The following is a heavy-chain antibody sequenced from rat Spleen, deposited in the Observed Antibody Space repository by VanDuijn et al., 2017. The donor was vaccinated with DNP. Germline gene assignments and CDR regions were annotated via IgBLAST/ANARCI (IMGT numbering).Heavy chain of an antibody. CDR1: GFSFRNYY. D-gene: IGHD1-10*01. CDR3: AREQHYYFDY. J-gene: IGHJ2*01. V-gene: IGHV5-25*01. Sequence: EVQLVESGGGLVQPGRSLKLSCTASGFSFRNYYMAWVRQAPKKGLEWVAIVSHSDGITYYPDSVKGRFTISRDNSKSSLYLKMNSLKSEDTVTYYCAREQHYYFDYWGQGVMVTVSS. CDR2: VSHSDGIT.